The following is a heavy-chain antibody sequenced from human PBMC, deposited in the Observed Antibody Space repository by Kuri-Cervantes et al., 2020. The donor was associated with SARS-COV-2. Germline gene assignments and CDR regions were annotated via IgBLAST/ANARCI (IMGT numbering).Heavy chain of an antibody. J-gene: IGHJ1*01. CDR3: ARAQNTYGSGSYVYFQH. CDR2: IMQDGSET. Sequence: GESLKISCAVSGFTFSSFSMNWVRQAPGKGLEWVANIMQDGSETYYVDSVEGRFTISRDNAKNSLYLQMNSLRAEDTAVYYCARAQNTYGSGSYVYFQHWGQGTLVTVSS. V-gene: IGHV3-7*01. CDR1: GFTFSSFS. D-gene: IGHD3-10*01.